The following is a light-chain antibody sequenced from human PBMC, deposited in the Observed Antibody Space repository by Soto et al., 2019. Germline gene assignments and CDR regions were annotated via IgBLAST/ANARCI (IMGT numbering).Light chain of an antibody. CDR1: QSISDT. Sequence: EIVMMYLLVTIYPTIRGRATXSRRASQSISDTLAWYQEKGGQAPKLVIYNASDGATGNRGRFSGSGSETDFTLTMGSLEREDFAVYYCPERSNWRRLAFGGGTTLDVK. CDR3: PERSNWRRLA. V-gene: IGKV3-11*01. J-gene: IGKJ4*01. CDR2: NAS.